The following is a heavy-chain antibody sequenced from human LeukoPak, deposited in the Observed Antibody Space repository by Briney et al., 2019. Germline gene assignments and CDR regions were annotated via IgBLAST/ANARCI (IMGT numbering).Heavy chain of an antibody. D-gene: IGHD6-13*01. J-gene: IGHJ5*02. CDR2: IHYTGST. CDR3: ARDLVVAAAGTTWFDP. Sequence: KPSETLSLTCTVSGGSINSYYWSWLRQPPGKGLECIGYIHYTGSTNYNPSLKSRVTITVDTTKSEFSLKLSSVTAADTAVYYCARDLVVAAAGTTWFDPWGQGTLVTVSS. CDR1: GGSINSYY. V-gene: IGHV4-59*12.